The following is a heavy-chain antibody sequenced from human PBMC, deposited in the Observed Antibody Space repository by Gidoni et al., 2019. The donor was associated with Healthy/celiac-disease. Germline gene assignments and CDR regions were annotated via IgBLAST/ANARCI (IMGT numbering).Heavy chain of an antibody. J-gene: IGHJ6*02. CDR1: GRSFRGYY. V-gene: IGHV4-34*01. CDR2: INHSGST. D-gene: IGHD2-2*01. CDR3: ARAFVVVPAAMGRGYYGMDV. Sequence: QVQLQQWGAGLLKPSETLSLTCAVYGRSFRGYYWRWIRQPPGKGLEWIGEINHSGSTNYNPSLKSRVTISVDTSKNQFSLKLSSVTAADTAVYYCARAFVVVPAAMGRGYYGMDVWGQGTTVTVSS.